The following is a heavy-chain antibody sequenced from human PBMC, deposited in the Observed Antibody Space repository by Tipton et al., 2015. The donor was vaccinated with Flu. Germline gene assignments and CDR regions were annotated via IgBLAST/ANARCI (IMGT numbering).Heavy chain of an antibody. Sequence: QLVQSGAEVKKPGASVKVSCKASGYTFTNYGISWVRQAPGQGLEWMGWISAYNGNTNYAQKLQGRVTMTTDTSTSTAYMELRSLRSDDTAVYYCASVYDILTGYYPGYGFDIWGQGTMVTVSS. CDR2: ISAYNGNT. J-gene: IGHJ3*02. CDR1: GYTFTNYG. CDR3: ASVYDILTGYYPGYGFDI. D-gene: IGHD3-9*01. V-gene: IGHV1-18*01.